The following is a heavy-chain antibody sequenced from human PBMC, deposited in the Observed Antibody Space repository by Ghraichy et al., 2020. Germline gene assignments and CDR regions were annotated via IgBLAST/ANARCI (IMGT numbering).Heavy chain of an antibody. CDR2: IKSKTDGGTT. CDR3: ATEGLFDNSGYFFDY. J-gene: IGHJ4*02. CDR1: GFTFINAW. V-gene: IGHV3-15*01. Sequence: LTCAASGFTFINAWMSWVRQAPGKGLEWVGRIKSKTDGGTTDYAAPVKGRFTVSRDDSKDMLYLQMNSLKTEDTAVYYCATEGLFDNSGYFFDYWGQGTLVTVSS. D-gene: IGHD3-22*01.